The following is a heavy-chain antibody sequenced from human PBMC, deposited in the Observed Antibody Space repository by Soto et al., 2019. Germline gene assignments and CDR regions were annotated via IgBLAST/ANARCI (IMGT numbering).Heavy chain of an antibody. CDR2: ISYDGSNK. Sequence: QVQLVESGGGLVQPGRSLRLSCAASGFTFSSYAMHWVRQAPGKGLEWVAVISYDGSNKYYADSVKGRFTISRDNSTNALYLQMNSMRTEETAVYYFARTLCRDDTNWGYFDLWGRGTLGTVSS. J-gene: IGHJ2*01. V-gene: IGHV3-30-3*01. CDR1: GFTFSSYA. CDR3: ARTLCRDDTNWGYFDL. D-gene: IGHD3-16*01.